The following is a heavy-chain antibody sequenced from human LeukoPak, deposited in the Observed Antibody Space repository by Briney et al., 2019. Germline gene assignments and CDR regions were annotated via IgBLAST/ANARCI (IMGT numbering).Heavy chain of an antibody. CDR2: IYYSGST. Sequence: ASETRSLTCTVSGGSISSYYWSWIRQPPGKGLEWIGYIYYSGSTNYNPSLKSRVAISVDTSKNQFSLKLSSVTAADTAVYYCAREKLGFDYWGQGTLVTVSS. D-gene: IGHD7-27*01. CDR1: GGSISSYY. J-gene: IGHJ4*02. CDR3: AREKLGFDY. V-gene: IGHV4-59*01.